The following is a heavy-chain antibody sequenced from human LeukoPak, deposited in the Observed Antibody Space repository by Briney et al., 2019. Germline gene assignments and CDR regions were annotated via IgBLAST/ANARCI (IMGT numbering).Heavy chain of an antibody. V-gene: IGHV4-4*07. CDR1: GDFITAYY. Sequence: SETLSLTCTVSGDFITAYYWSWIRQPAGKGLEWIGRIYTSGSTNYNPSLKSRVTISVDTSKNQFSLKLSSVTAADTAVYYCAREVVYGSCDPWGQGTLVTVSS. CDR3: AREVVYGSCDP. D-gene: IGHD3-10*01. J-gene: IGHJ5*02. CDR2: IYTSGST.